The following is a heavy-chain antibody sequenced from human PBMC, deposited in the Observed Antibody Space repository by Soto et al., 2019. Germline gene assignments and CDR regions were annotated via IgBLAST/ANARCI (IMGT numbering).Heavy chain of an antibody. CDR1: GFTFSSYE. CDR2: ISSSGSTI. D-gene: IGHD3-22*01. V-gene: IGHV3-48*03. CDR3: ARALYDSSGLPDAFDI. Sequence: LRLSCAASGFTFSSYEMNWVRQAPGKGLEWVSYISSSGSTIYYADSVKGRFTISRDNAKNSLYLQMNSLRAEDTAVYYCARALYDSSGLPDAFDIWGQGTMVTVSS. J-gene: IGHJ3*02.